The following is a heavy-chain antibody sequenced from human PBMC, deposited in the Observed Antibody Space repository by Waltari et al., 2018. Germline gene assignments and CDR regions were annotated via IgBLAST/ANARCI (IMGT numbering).Heavy chain of an antibody. CDR2: IYNSALT. V-gene: IGHV4-39*01. CDR1: GGSIISSHYY. CDR3: ARSLGDPDYFDC. Sequence: QLQLQESGPGLVKPSETLSLTCTVSGGSIISSHYYWGWIRPPPGTRLEWIGSIYNSALTYYHPSLKSRVTISADTSKHQFSLRLSSVTAADTAVYYCARSLGDPDYFDCWGQGTLVTVSS. D-gene: IGHD2-21*02. J-gene: IGHJ4*02.